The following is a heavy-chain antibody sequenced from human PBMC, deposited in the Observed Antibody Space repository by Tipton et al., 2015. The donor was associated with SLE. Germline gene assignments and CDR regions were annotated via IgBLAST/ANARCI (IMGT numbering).Heavy chain of an antibody. Sequence: TLSLTCTVSGGSISSSSYYWGWIRQPPGKGLEWIGSIYYSGSTYYKPSLKSRATISVDTSKNQFSLKLSSVTAADTAVYYCARDATQIAAARWGNYYMDVWGKGTTVTVSS. CDR2: IYYSGST. CDR3: ARDATQIAAARWGNYYMDV. V-gene: IGHV4-39*07. D-gene: IGHD6-13*01. CDR1: GGSISSSSYY. J-gene: IGHJ6*03.